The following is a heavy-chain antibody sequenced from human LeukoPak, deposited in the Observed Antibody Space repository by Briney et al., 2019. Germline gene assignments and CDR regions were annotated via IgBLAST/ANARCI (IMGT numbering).Heavy chain of an antibody. CDR3: TRGYCTYTTYWGLDH. D-gene: IGHD2-8*01. Sequence: SGESRRLSCAASGFTFSGAAMHWVRQAPGKGLEWIGRIRSKANSYATAYAASVQGRFTISRDDSQNTVYLQMNSLKTDDTAVYYCTRGYCTYTTYWGLDHWGQGTLVIVSS. CDR2: IRSKANSYAT. CDR1: GFTFSGAA. J-gene: IGHJ4*02. V-gene: IGHV3-73*01.